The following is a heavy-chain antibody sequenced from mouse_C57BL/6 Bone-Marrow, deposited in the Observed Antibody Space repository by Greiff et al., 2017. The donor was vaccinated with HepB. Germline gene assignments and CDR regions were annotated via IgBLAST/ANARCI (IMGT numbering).Heavy chain of an antibody. Sequence: VQRVESGAELVRPGTSVKMSCKASGYTFTNYWIGWAKQRPGHGLEWIGDIYPGGGYTNYNEKFKGKATLTADKSSSTAYMQFSSLTSEDSAIYYCARYHYYYGSPLDVWGTGTTVTVSS. D-gene: IGHD1-1*01. J-gene: IGHJ1*03. CDR2: IYPGGGYT. CDR3: ARYHYYYGSPLDV. V-gene: IGHV1-63*01. CDR1: GYTFTNYW.